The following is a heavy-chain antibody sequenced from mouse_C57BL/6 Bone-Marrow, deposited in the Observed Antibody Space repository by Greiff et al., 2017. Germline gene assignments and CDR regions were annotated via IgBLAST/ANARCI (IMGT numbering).Heavy chain of an antibody. J-gene: IGHJ2*01. CDR2: ILPGSGST. V-gene: IGHV1-9*01. D-gene: IGHD1-1*01. CDR1: GYTFTGYW. Sequence: QVQLQQSGAELMKPGASVKLSCKATGYTFTGYWIEWVKQRPGHGLEWIGEILPGSGSTNYNEQFKGKATFTADTSSNTAYMQLRSLTTEDSAIYYCARECYYGSSYGDYFDYWGQGTTLTVSS. CDR3: ARECYYGSSYGDYFDY.